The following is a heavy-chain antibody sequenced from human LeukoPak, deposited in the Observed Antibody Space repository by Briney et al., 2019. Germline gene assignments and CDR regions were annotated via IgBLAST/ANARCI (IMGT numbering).Heavy chain of an antibody. J-gene: IGHJ3*02. CDR1: GGSISSSSYY. CDR3: AVPLNFWSGYCRNNAFDI. CDR2: IYYSGST. D-gene: IGHD3-3*01. Sequence: SETLSLTCTVSGGSISSSSYYWGWIRQPPGKGLEWIGSIYYSGSTYYNPSLKSRVTISVDTSKNQFSLKLSSVTAADTAVYYCAVPLNFWSGYCRNNAFDIWGQGTMVTVSS. V-gene: IGHV4-39*01.